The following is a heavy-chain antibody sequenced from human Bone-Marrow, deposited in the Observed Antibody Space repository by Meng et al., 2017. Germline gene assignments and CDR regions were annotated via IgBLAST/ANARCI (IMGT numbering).Heavy chain of an antibody. V-gene: IGHV4-31*03. D-gene: IGHD4-17*01. Sequence: QVHLEESRPGLVKPSQTPSPTCTVSGGSISSGNHYWSWIRQHPGKGLEYIGYIYYSGSTYYNPSLKSRVIISVDTSKNQFSLRLNSVTAADTAVYYCASLYGDSSVWYLDLWGRGTLVTVSS. CDR1: GGSISSGNHY. J-gene: IGHJ2*01. CDR2: IYYSGST. CDR3: ASLYGDSSVWYLDL.